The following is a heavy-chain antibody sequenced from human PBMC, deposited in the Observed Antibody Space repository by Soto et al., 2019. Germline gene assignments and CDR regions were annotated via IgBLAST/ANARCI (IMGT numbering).Heavy chain of an antibody. V-gene: IGHV1-18*01. CDR1: GYSFTTYG. J-gene: IGHJ6*02. CDR2: ISGYNGNT. CDR3: AREGLAPYYYYGMDV. Sequence: QVQLVQSRGEVKKPGASVKVSCKTSGYSFTTYGFSWVRQAPGQGLEWMGWISGYNGNTNYAQKFQGRVTMTTDTSTSTAYMELRSLRSDDTAVYYCAREGLAPYYYYGMDVWGQGSTVTVSS.